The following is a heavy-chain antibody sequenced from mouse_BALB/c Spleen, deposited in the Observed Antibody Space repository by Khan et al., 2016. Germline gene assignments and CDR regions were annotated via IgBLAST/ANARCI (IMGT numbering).Heavy chain of an antibody. CDR2: IWSGGST. J-gene: IGHJ3*01. V-gene: IGHV2-2*02. D-gene: IGHD2-4*01. Sequence: QVQLKESGPGLVQPSQSLSITCTVSGFSLTSYGVHWVRQSPGKGLEWLGVIWSGGSTDYNAAFISRLSISKDNSKSQVFFKMNSLQANDTAIYYCLDYRFAYWGQGTLVTVSA. CDR1: GFSLTSYG. CDR3: LDYRFAY.